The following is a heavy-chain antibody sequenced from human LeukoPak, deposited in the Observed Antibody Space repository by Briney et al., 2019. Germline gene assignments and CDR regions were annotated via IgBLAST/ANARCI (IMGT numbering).Heavy chain of an antibody. V-gene: IGHV3-48*04. CDR1: GFTFSSYS. CDR2: ISSSSSTI. Sequence: QAGGSLRFSCAASGFTFSSYSMNWVRQAPGKGLEWVSYISSSSSTIYYADSVKGRFTISRDNAKNSLYLQMNSLRAEDTAVYYCARGAAYDILTGSPWDGMDVWGQGTTVTVSS. D-gene: IGHD3-9*01. J-gene: IGHJ6*02. CDR3: ARGAAYDILTGSPWDGMDV.